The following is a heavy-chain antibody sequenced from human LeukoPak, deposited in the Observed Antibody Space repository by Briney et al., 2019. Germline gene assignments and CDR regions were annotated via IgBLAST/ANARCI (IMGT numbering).Heavy chain of an antibody. CDR1: GGTFSSYA. Sequence: SVKVSCKASGGTFSSYAISWVRQAPGQGLEWMGGIIPIFGTANYAQKFQGRVTITADESTSTAYMELSSLRSEDTAVYYCARDSELEMATNIGYYWGQGTLVTVSS. J-gene: IGHJ4*02. CDR2: IIPIFGTA. D-gene: IGHD5-24*01. CDR3: ARDSELEMATNIGYY. V-gene: IGHV1-69*01.